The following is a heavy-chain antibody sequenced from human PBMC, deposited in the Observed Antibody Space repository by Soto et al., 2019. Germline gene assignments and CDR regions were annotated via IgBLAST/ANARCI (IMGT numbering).Heavy chain of an antibody. CDR1: GGSISSSSYY. CDR2: IYYRGST. CDR3: ARQTLAATYFDY. D-gene: IGHD2-15*01. J-gene: IGHJ4*02. Sequence: QLQLQESGPGLVKPSETLSLTCPVSGGSISSSSYYWGWIRQPPGKGLERIGSIYYRGSTYYNPSLKSRVTIPVDKSKNHCSLKLSSVTAADTAVYYSARQTLAATYFDYWGQGTLGTVSS. V-gene: IGHV4-39*01.